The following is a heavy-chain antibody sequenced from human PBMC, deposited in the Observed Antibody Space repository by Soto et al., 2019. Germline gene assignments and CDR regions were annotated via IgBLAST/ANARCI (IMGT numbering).Heavy chain of an antibody. D-gene: IGHD3-10*01. CDR3: ARFVRGVIIPYYHYGMDV. V-gene: IGHV4-34*01. CDR2: INHSGST. Sequence: SETLSLTCAVYGGSFSGYYWSWIRQPPGKGLEWIGEINHSGSTNYNPSLKSRVTISVDTSKNQFSLKLSSVTAADTAVYYCARFVRGVIIPYYHYGMDVCGQGTTVTAS. CDR1: GGSFSGYY. J-gene: IGHJ6*02.